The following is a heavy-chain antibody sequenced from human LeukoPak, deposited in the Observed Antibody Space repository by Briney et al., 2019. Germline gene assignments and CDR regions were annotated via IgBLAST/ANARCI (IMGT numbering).Heavy chain of an antibody. CDR3: ASGRRGYSGYDYFDY. CDR2: IYYSGST. CDR1: GGSFSGYY. J-gene: IGHJ4*02. D-gene: IGHD5-12*01. V-gene: IGHV4-31*11. Sequence: PSETLSLTCAVYGGSFSGYYWSWIRQHPGKGLEWIGYIYYSGSTYYNPSLKSRVTISVDTSKNQFSLKLSSVTAADTAVYYCASGRRGYSGYDYFDYWGQGTLVTVSS.